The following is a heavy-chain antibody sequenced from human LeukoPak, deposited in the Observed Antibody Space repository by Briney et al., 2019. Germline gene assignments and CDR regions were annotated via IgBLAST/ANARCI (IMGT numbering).Heavy chain of an antibody. CDR2: ISYDGSNK. J-gene: IGHJ4*02. V-gene: IGHV3-30*18. D-gene: IGHD3-22*01. Sequence: AGGSLRLSCAASGFTFSSYGMHWVRQAPGKGLEWVAVISYDGSNKYYADSVKGRFTISRDNSKNTLYLQMNSLRAEDTAVYYCAKDRAWRITMIVNWGQGTLVTVSS. CDR3: AKDRAWRITMIVN. CDR1: GFTFSSYG.